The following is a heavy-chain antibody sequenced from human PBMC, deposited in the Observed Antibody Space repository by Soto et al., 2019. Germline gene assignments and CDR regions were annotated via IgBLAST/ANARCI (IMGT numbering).Heavy chain of an antibody. CDR1: GFTFSSYA. CDR3: AREFLSPNLVVVIPLDAFDI. D-gene: IGHD3-22*01. CDR2: ISYDGSNK. V-gene: IGHV3-30-3*01. J-gene: IGHJ3*02. Sequence: GGSLRLSCAASGFTFSSYAMHWVRQAPGKGLEWVAVISYDGSNKYYADSVKGRFTISRDNSKNTLYLQMNSLRAEDTAVYYYAREFLSPNLVVVIPLDAFDIWGQGTMVTVSS.